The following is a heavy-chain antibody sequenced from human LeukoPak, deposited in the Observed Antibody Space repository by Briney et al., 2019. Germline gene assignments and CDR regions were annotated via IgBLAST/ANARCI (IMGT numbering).Heavy chain of an antibody. CDR3: ARHRGDARYFGG. J-gene: IGHJ4*02. D-gene: IGHD2-21*02. V-gene: IGHV1-2*02. Sequence: ASVKLSCKASGYTFTGYYIHWVRQAPGQGLEWMGWINPNSGGTNYAQKFQGRVTMTRDTSISTAYMELSRLSSGAPAVYYCARHRGDARYFGGWGQGTLVTASS. CDR2: INPNSGGT. CDR1: GYTFTGYY.